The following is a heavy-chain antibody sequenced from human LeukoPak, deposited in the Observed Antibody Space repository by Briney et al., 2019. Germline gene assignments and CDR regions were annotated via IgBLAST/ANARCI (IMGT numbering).Heavy chain of an antibody. CDR1: GFTFGLSS. Sequence: GGSLRLSCTASGFTFGLSSMNWVRQAPGKGLEWVSYIRDSGTTIYYADSVKGRFTISRDNAKNSLYLQMNSLTAEDTAVSLCARDSRSHCGTAACYGPYFDYWGQGILVTVSS. J-gene: IGHJ4*02. CDR3: ARDSRSHCGTAACYGPYFDY. CDR2: IRDSGTTI. D-gene: IGHD2-2*01. V-gene: IGHV3-48*01.